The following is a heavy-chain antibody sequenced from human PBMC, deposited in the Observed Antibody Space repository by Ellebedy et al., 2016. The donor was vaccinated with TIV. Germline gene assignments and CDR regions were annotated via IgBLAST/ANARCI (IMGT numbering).Heavy chain of an antibody. V-gene: IGHV4-59*01. J-gene: IGHJ2*01. CDR2: VYYTGRT. D-gene: IGHD6-19*01. CDR1: GGSMINYY. CDR3: ARSSAGGFDYWYFDL. Sequence: MPSETLSLTCTVSGGSMINYYWSWVRQSPEKGLEWIASVYYTGRTNYNPSLGSRVTISLDTSKRQFSLNLRSLTAADTAVYYCARSSAGGFDYWYFDLWGRGTLVTVSS.